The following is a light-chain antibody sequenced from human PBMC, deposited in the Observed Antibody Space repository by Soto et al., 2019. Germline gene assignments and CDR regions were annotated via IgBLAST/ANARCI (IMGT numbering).Light chain of an antibody. J-gene: IGKJ3*01. V-gene: IGKV1-6*01. CDR3: LQKYFYPFT. Sequence: AIQMTQSPSSLSASVGDRVTITCGASQGIRNDLDWFQQKPGKAPKLLIYAASNLQSGVPARFSGSGSGTDFTLTISSLQPEDFATYYCLQKYFYPFTFGPGTKVDIK. CDR1: QGIRND. CDR2: AAS.